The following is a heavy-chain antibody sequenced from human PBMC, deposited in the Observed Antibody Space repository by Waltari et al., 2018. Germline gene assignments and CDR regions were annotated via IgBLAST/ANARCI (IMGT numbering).Heavy chain of an antibody. CDR3: ARDSGGADAL. CDR1: GFTFSSYW. V-gene: IGHV3-74*01. CDR2: INTDGRTT. J-gene: IGHJ4*02. D-gene: IGHD3-10*01. Sequence: EVQLVESGGDLVQPGGSLRLSCAASGFTFSSYWMHWVRQVPGKGLVWVPRINTDGRTTDYADSVKGRFTISRDNAKNTLYLQMNSLRGEDTAVYYCARDSGGADALWGQGILVTVSS.